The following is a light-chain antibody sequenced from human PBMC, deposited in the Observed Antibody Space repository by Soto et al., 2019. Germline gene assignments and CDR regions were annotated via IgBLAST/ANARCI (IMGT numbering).Light chain of an antibody. CDR2: GAS. Sequence: IVMTQSPATLSVSPGERATLSCRASQRITDTLAWYQQRPPQAHRLIVYGASTRATGIPARFSGSGAGTAFTPTTSSLQPEDFAVYYCQQYNNWPKITLGQGKKLEL. V-gene: IGKV3-15*01. CDR1: QRITDT. J-gene: IGKJ5*01. CDR3: QQYNNWPKIT.